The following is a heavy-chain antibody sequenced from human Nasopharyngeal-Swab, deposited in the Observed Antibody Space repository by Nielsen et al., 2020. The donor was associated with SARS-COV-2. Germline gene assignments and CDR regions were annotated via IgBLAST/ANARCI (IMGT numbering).Heavy chain of an antibody. CDR3: AKARIAAAGTWAYYFDY. CDR1: GFRFDDYA. CDR2: ITWNGANI. D-gene: IGHD6-13*01. J-gene: IGHJ4*02. V-gene: IGHV3-9*01. Sequence: SLKISCAASGFRFDDYAMHGVRQGPGKGLEWVSGITWNGANINYADSVKGRFTISRDNAKNSLYLEMKSLRIEDTAFYYCAKARIAAAGTWAYYFDYWGQGALVTVSS.